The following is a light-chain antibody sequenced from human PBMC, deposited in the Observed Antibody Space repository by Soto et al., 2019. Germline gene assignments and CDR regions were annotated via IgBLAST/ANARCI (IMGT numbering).Light chain of an antibody. CDR3: QQYNNWPIT. V-gene: IGKV3-15*01. Sequence: EIVMTQSPATLSVSPGARATLSCRASQSVSGNLAWYQQKPGQAPRLLIYGASTRATGIPARFSGSGSGTEFTLTISSLQSEDFPVYYCQQYNNWPITFGQGTRLEIK. CDR2: GAS. J-gene: IGKJ5*01. CDR1: QSVSGN.